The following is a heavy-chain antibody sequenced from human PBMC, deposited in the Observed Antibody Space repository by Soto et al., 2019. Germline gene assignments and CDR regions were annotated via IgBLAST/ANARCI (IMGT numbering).Heavy chain of an antibody. V-gene: IGHV4-59*01. J-gene: IGHJ3*02. Sequence: LSLTCTVSGGSISSYYWSWIRQPPGKGLEWIGYIYYSGSTNYNPSLKSRVTISVDTSKNQFSLELSSVTAADTAVYYCARLGRIGYCSSTSCFSTDAFDIWGQGTMVTVSS. CDR1: GGSISSYY. CDR2: IYYSGST. D-gene: IGHD2-2*01. CDR3: ARLGRIGYCSSTSCFSTDAFDI.